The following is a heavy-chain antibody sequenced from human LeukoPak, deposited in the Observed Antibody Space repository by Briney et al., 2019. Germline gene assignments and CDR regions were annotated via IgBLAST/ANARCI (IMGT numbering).Heavy chain of an antibody. J-gene: IGHJ4*02. V-gene: IGHV4-59*01. CDR1: GSSISTYY. Sequence: SESLSLTCTVSGSSISTYYWSWIRQPPGKRLEWIGYIYYSGSNNYNTSLKTRVTISVDTPTNQFSLKVNSVPAAAPAVFYCARATSTGYFYFDSWGQGTPVTVSP. D-gene: IGHD3-22*01. CDR2: IYYSGSN. CDR3: ARATSTGYFYFDS.